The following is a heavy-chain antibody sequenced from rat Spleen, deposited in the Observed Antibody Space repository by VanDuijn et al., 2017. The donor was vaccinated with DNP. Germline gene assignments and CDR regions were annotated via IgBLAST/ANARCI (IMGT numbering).Heavy chain of an antibody. V-gene: IGHV3-3*01. J-gene: IGHJ2*01. CDR3: ARLEAGG. D-gene: IGHD1-11*01. CDR1: GYSITSSYR. Sequence: EVQLQESGPGLVKPSQSLSLTCSVTGYSITSSYRWNWIRKFPGNKLEWMGYINSAGSTNYNPSLKSRISITRDTSKNQFFLQVNSVTTEDTATYYCARLEAGGWGQGVMVTVSS. CDR2: INSAGST.